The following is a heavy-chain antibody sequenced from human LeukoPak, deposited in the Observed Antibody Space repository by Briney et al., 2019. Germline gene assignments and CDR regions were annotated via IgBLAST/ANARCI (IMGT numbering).Heavy chain of an antibody. D-gene: IGHD5-18*01. CDR3: ARVSLYSYGHFDY. J-gene: IGHJ4*02. Sequence: SETLSLTCAVYGGTFSGYYWSWIRQPPGKGLEWIGEINHSGSTNYKPSLKSRVTISVHTSKNQFSLKLSSVTAADTAVYYCARVSLYSYGHFDYWGQGTLVTVSS. V-gene: IGHV4-34*01. CDR1: GGTFSGYY. CDR2: INHSGST.